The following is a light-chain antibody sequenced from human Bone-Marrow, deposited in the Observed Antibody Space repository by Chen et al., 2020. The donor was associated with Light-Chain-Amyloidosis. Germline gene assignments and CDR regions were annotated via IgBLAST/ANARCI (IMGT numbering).Light chain of an antibody. CDR2: EVT. Sequence: QSALTQPASVSGSPGQSITISCTGTSSDVGGDNHVSWYQQHPDKAPKLMIYEVTNRPSWVPDGFSGSKADNRASRTISGLQTEDEAGYFCSSYTITNTLVFGRGTRVTVL. CDR1: SSDVGGDNH. J-gene: IGLJ1*01. V-gene: IGLV2-14*01. CDR3: SSYTITNTLV.